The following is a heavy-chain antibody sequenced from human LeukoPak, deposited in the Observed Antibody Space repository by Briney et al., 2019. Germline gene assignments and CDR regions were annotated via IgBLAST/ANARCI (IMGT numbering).Heavy chain of an antibody. Sequence: PSETLSLTCTVSGGSINSADYYWSWIRQHPGKGLEWIGYIYYSGSTSYNPSLESRVSISVDTSQNQFSLRLSSVTAADTAVYYCARGIFGMVISGFDIWGQGTMVTVSS. V-gene: IGHV4-31*03. D-gene: IGHD3-3*01. CDR1: GGSINSADYY. J-gene: IGHJ3*02. CDR2: IYYSGST. CDR3: ARGIFGMVISGFDI.